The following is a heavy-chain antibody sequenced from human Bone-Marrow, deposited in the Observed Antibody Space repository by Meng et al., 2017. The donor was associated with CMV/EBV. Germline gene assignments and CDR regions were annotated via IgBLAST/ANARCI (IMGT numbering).Heavy chain of an antibody. D-gene: IGHD3-3*01. CDR3: ARDQKKRIFGVVIHKKYYYYYYGMDV. Sequence: GESLKISCAASGFTFSDYYMSWIRQAPGKGLEWVSYISSSGSTIYYADSVKGRFTISRDNAKNSLYLQMNSLRAEDTAVYYCARDQKKRIFGVVIHKKYYYYYYGMDVWGQGTTVTVSS. J-gene: IGHJ6*02. CDR2: ISSSGSTI. CDR1: GFTFSDYY. V-gene: IGHV3-11*04.